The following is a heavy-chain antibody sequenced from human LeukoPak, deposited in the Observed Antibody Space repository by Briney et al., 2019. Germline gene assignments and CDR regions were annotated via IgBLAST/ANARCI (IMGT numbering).Heavy chain of an antibody. CDR3: ARRSGEQPDY. D-gene: IGHD3-3*01. V-gene: IGHV4-34*01. J-gene: IGHJ4*02. CDR1: GVSFSGYY. Sequence: SETLSLTCAVYGVSFSGYYWSWIRQPPGKGLEWIGEINHSGSTNYNPSLKSRVTISVDTSKNQFSLKLSSVTAADTAVYYCARRSGEQPDYWGQGTLVTVSS. CDR2: INHSGST.